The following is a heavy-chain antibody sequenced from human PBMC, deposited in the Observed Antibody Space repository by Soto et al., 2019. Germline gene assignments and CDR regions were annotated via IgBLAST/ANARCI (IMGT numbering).Heavy chain of an antibody. V-gene: IGHV1-18*01. J-gene: IGHJ5*02. D-gene: IGHD4-17*01. CDR1: GYTFPSYG. CDR2: TSAYNGNT. CDR3: ARDNPLPLSTVSRGWFDP. Sequence: ASVKVSCKASGYTFPSYGISWVRQAPGQGLEWMGWTSAYNGNTNYAQKLQGRVTMTTDTSTSTAYMELRSLRSDDTAVYYCARDNPLPLSTVSRGWFDPWGQGTLVTVSS.